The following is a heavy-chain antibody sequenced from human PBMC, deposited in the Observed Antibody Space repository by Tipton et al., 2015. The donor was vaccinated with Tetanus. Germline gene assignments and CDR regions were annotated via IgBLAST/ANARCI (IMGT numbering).Heavy chain of an antibody. CDR3: ARAVGEYYYDSSGYSHNWFDP. Sequence: QVQLVQSGAEVKKPGASVKVSCKASGYTFTGYYMHWVRQAPGQGLEWMGWINPNSGGTNYAQKFQGRVTMTRDTSTSTAYMELSRLGSDDTAVYYCARAVGEYYYDSSGYSHNWFDPWGQGTLVTVSS. CDR2: INPNSGGT. J-gene: IGHJ5*02. CDR1: GYTFTGYY. V-gene: IGHV1-2*02. D-gene: IGHD3-22*01.